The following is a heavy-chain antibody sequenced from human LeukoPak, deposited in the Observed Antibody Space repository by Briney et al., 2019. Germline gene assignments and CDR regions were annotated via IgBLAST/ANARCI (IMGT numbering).Heavy chain of an antibody. Sequence: PSETLSLTCTVSGYSIRSGYYWAWIRQPPGKGLEWIGSTYHSGGTDYNPSLKSRVTISVDTSKNQFSLKLSSVTAADTAVYYCARGRGYFDYWGQGTLVTVSS. CDR3: ARGRGYFDY. CDR2: TYHSGGT. J-gene: IGHJ4*02. CDR1: GYSIRSGYY. V-gene: IGHV4-38-2*02.